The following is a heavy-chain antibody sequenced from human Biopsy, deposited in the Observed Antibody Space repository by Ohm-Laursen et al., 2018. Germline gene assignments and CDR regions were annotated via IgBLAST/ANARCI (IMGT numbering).Heavy chain of an antibody. Sequence: GSSVKVSCKISSYTFTDYNIHWMRQAPGQGLEWLGYINCKTGATNYAQKFQGTATMTRDTSISTAYLALGSLRSADTAIYYCARDPLNGHKHFDYWGQGTQVTVSS. D-gene: IGHD2-8*01. J-gene: IGHJ4*02. CDR2: INCKTGAT. V-gene: IGHV1-2*02. CDR1: SYTFTDYN. CDR3: ARDPLNGHKHFDY.